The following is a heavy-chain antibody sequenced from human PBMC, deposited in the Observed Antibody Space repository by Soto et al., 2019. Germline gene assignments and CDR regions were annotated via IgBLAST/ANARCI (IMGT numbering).Heavy chain of an antibody. J-gene: IGHJ4*02. CDR2: SSNSGSCT. D-gene: IGHD1-1*01. CDR3: VRSGDNYNLLDY. V-gene: IGHV3-11*06. Sequence: GGSLRHDCAASGFTFSDHYMSWIRQAPGKGLEWIGYSSNSGSCTRYADSVKGRFSISRDNAKNSLYLQINSLRGDDTATYFCVRSGDNYNLLDYWGQGTPVTVSS. CDR1: GFTFSDHY.